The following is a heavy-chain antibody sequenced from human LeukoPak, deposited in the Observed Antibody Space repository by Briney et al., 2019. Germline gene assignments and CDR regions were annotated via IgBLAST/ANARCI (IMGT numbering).Heavy chain of an antibody. D-gene: IGHD3-3*01. CDR1: GFTFSSYG. J-gene: IGHJ4*02. Sequence: GGSLRLSCAASGFTFSSYGMHWVRQAPGKGLEWVSYISSSSSTIYYADSVKGRFTISRDNAKNSLYLQMNSLRAEDTAVYYCARGPPRMYYDFWSGYPLFDYWGQGTLVTVSS. V-gene: IGHV3-48*01. CDR3: ARGPPRMYYDFWSGYPLFDY. CDR2: ISSSSSTI.